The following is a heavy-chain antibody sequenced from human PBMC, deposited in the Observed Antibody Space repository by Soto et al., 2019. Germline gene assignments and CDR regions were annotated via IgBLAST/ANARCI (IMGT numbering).Heavy chain of an antibody. D-gene: IGHD1-7*01. J-gene: IGHJ6*02. CDR1: GYTFTSYA. Sequence: ASGKVSCKASGYTFTSYAMHWVRQAPGQRLEWMGWINAGNGNTKYSQKFQGRVTITRDTSASTAYMELSSLRSEDTAVYYCARDGVGNWTYDWHYYYYYGMHVWSQGTT. CDR2: INAGNGNT. CDR3: ARDGVGNWTYDWHYYYYYGMHV. V-gene: IGHV1-3*01.